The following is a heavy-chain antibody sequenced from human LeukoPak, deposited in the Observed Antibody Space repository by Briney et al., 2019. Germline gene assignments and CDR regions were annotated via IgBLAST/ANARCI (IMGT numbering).Heavy chain of an antibody. V-gene: IGHV3-23*01. CDR2: ISNSGGST. CDR1: GFAFSSFA. D-gene: IGHD6-13*01. CDR3: AKDWGIAAAGPDY. J-gene: IGHJ4*02. Sequence: GGSLRLSCAASGFAFSSFAMSWVRQAPGKGLEWVSSISNSGGSTYYADSVKGRFTISRDNSKNTLYLQMNSLRAEDTAVYYCAKDWGIAAAGPDYWGQGTLVTVSS.